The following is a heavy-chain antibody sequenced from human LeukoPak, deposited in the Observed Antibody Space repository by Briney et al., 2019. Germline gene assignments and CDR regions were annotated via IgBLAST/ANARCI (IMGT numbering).Heavy chain of an antibody. CDR2: ISSSSSYI. Sequence: GGSLKLSCAASGFTFSSYSMNWVRQAPGKGLEWVSSISSSSSYIYYADSVKGRFTISRDNAKNSLYLQMNSLRAEDTAVYYCARDPTYDFWSGPLYHFDYWGQGTLVTVSS. V-gene: IGHV3-21*01. D-gene: IGHD3-3*01. CDR3: ARDPTYDFWSGPLYHFDY. CDR1: GFTFSSYS. J-gene: IGHJ4*02.